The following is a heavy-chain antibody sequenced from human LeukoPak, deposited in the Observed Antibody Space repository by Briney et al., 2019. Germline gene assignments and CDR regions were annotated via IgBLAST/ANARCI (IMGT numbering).Heavy chain of an antibody. Sequence: SGPTPVKPTQTLTLTCAFSGCALSTSAVGVGWIRQPPGKALEWLALIYWDDDKRYSPSLKSRLTITKDTSKNQVVLTMTNMDPVDTATYYCAHRSLITIFGVGHNWFDPWGQGTLVTVSS. D-gene: IGHD3-3*01. J-gene: IGHJ5*02. CDR3: AHRSLITIFGVGHNWFDP. V-gene: IGHV2-5*02. CDR2: IYWDDDK. CDR1: GCALSTSAVG.